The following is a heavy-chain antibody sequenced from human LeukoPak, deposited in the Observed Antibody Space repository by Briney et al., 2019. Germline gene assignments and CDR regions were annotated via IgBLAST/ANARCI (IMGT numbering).Heavy chain of an antibody. D-gene: IGHD5-18*01. J-gene: IGHJ4*02. CDR2: INPNSGGT. Sequence: ASVKVSCKASGYTFTGYYMHWVRQAPGQGLEWMGWINPNSGGTNYAQKFQGRVTMTRDTSISTAYMELSRLRSDDTAVYYCARCGCSYGKTASFDYWGQGTLVTVSS. CDR3: ARCGCSYGKTASFDY. CDR1: GYTFTGYY. V-gene: IGHV1-2*02.